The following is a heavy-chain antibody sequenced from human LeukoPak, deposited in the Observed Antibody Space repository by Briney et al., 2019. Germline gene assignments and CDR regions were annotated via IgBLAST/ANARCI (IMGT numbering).Heavy chain of an antibody. CDR1: GFTFSSYG. V-gene: IGHV3-33*08. J-gene: IGHJ4*02. CDR2: IWYGGSNK. CDR3: ARGQPGYCSGGSCVDY. Sequence: PGGSLRLSCAASGFTFSSYGMHWVRQAPGKGLEWVAVIWYGGSNKYYADSVKGRFTISRDNSKNTLYLQMNSLRAEDTAVYYCARGQPGYCSGGSCVDYWGQGTLVTVSS. D-gene: IGHD2-15*01.